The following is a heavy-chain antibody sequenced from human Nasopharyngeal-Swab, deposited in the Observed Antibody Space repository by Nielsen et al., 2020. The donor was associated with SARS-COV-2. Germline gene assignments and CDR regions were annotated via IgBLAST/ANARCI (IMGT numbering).Heavy chain of an antibody. CDR3: ARVSRITGTTFFDY. D-gene: IGHD1-7*01. CDR2: IIPIFGTA. V-gene: IGHV1-69*13. J-gene: IGHJ4*02. Sequence: SVKVSCKASGGTFSSYAISWVRQAPGQVLEWMGGIIPIFGTANYAQKFQGRVTINADESTSTAYMELSSLRSEDTAVYYCARVSRITGTTFFDYWGQGTLVTVSS. CDR1: GGTFSSYA.